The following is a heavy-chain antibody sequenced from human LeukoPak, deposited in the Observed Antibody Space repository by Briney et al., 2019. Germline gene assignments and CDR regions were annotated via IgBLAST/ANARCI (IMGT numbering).Heavy chain of an antibody. J-gene: IGHJ4*02. Sequence: GGSLRLSCAASGFTVSSNYMSWVRQAPGKGLEWVSAISGSGGSTYYADSVKGRFTISRDNSKNTLYLQMNSLRAEDTAVYYCAKESRGYSYGVFGYWGQGTLVTVSS. CDR3: AKESRGYSYGVFGY. V-gene: IGHV3-23*01. CDR2: ISGSGGST. D-gene: IGHD5-18*01. CDR1: GFTVSSNY.